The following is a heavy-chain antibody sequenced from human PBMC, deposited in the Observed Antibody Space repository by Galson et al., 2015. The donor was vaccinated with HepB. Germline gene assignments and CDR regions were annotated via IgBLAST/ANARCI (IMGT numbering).Heavy chain of an antibody. CDR3: ARDRVAVAGYTRYFDY. CDR1: GFTVSSNY. Sequence: SLRLSCAASGFTVSSNYMSWVRQAPGKGLEWVSVIYSGGSTYYADSVKGRFTISRDNSKNTLYLQMNSLRAEDTAVYYCARDRVAVAGYTRYFDYWGQGTLVTVSS. J-gene: IGHJ4*02. V-gene: IGHV3-66*01. CDR2: IYSGGST. D-gene: IGHD6-19*01.